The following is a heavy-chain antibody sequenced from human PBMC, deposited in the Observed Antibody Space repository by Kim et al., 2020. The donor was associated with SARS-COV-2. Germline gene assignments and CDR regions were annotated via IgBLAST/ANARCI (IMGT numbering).Heavy chain of an antibody. CDR2: INHSGST. J-gene: IGHJ5*02. CDR3: ARDRWDCSSTSCLTQDP. D-gene: IGHD2-2*01. V-gene: IGHV4-34*01. CDR1: GGSFSGYY. Sequence: SETLSLTCAVYGGSFSGYYWSWIRQPPGKGLEWIGEINHSGSTNYNPSLKSRVTISVDTSKNQFSLKLSSVTAADTAVYYCARDRWDCSSTSCLTQDPWG.